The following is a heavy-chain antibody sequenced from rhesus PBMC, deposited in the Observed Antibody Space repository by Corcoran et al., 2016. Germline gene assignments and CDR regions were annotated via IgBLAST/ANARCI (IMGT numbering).Heavy chain of an antibody. CDR2: VDPEDGEA. CDR1: GYTFTDSD. D-gene: IGHD2-39*01. V-gene: IGHV1-111*02. CDR3: ATGSVDY. J-gene: IGHJ4*01. Sequence: EVQLVQSGAEVKKPGASVTISCKASGYTFTDSDLHWVRQAPGKGLKWMGRVDPEDGEARHSQKFQDRVTITADTSTDTAYMELSSLRSEDTAVYYCATGSVDYWGQGVLVTVSS.